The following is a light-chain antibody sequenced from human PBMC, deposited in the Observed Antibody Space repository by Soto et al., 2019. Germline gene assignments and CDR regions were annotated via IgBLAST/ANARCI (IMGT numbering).Light chain of an antibody. CDR3: QSYDSSGYV. V-gene: IGLV1-40*01. CDR2: GNS. Sequence: QSVLTQPPSVSGAPGQRVTISCTGSSSNIGAGYDVHWYQQLPGTAPKLLIYGNSNRPSGVPDRFSGSKSGTSASLAITGLQAEDEADYYCQSYDSSGYVFGTGTKLTVL. CDR1: SSNIGAGYD. J-gene: IGLJ1*01.